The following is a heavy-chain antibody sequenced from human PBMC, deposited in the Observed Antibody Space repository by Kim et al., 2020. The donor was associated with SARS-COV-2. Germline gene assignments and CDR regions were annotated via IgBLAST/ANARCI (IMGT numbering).Heavy chain of an antibody. J-gene: IGHJ4*02. D-gene: IGHD3-22*01. CDR1: GGSISSSSYY. Sequence: SETLSLTCTVSGGSISSSSYYWGWIRQPPGKGLEWIGSIYYSGSTYYNPSLKSRVTISVDTSKNQFSLKLSSVTAADTAVYYCARHYSRDWDYDSSGYGRYFDYWGQGTLVTVSS. V-gene: IGHV4-39*01. CDR3: ARHYSRDWDYDSSGYGRYFDY. CDR2: IYYSGST.